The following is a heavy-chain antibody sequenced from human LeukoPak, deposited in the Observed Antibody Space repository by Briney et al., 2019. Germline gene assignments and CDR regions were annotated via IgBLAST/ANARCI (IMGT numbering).Heavy chain of an antibody. CDR3: AREGASYDSSGYPTD. J-gene: IGHJ4*02. V-gene: IGHV4-30-4*01. CDR2: IYYSGST. D-gene: IGHD3-22*01. CDR1: GGSISSGDYY. Sequence: SQTLSLTCTVSGGSISSGDYYWSWIRQPPGKGLEWIRYIYYSGSTYYNPSLKSRVTISVDTSKNQFSLKLSSVTAADTAVYYCAREGASYDSSGYPTDWGQGTLVTVSS.